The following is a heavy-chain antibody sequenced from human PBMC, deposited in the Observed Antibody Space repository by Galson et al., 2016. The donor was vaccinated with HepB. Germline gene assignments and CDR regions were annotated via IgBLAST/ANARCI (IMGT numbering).Heavy chain of an antibody. V-gene: IGHV1-18*01. CDR1: GYTFDSCG. Sequence: SVKVSCKASGYTFDSCGIVWVRQAPGQGLEWVGWISPYNGNTNYAQKLQGRVTMTTDTSTNTTYMELRSLRSDDTAVYYCTRGFSGEFYDILTGYFSDTNYFDYWGQGTLVTVSS. D-gene: IGHD3-9*01. CDR2: ISPYNGNT. J-gene: IGHJ4*02. CDR3: TRGFSGEFYDILTGYFSDTNYFDY.